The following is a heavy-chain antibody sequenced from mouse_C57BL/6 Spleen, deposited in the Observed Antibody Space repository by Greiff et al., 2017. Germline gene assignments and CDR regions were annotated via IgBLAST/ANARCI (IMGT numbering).Heavy chain of an antibody. V-gene: IGHV1-52*01. D-gene: IGHD2-1*01. J-gene: IGHJ2*01. CDR2: IDPSDSET. CDR3: AREEVYGNYFDY. Sequence: FQLQQSGAELVRPGSSVKLSCKASGYTFTSYWMHWVKQRTIQGLAWIGNIDPSDSETPYNQQLKDKAPLTVDKSSSTAYMQLSSLTSEDSAVYYCAREEVYGNYFDYWGQGTTLTVSS. CDR1: GYTFTSYW.